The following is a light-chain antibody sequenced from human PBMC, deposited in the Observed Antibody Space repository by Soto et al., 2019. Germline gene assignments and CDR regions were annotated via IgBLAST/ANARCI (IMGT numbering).Light chain of an antibody. CDR3: CSLAGRPSFRV. Sequence: QSALTQPRSVSGSPGQSVTISCTGTSSDVGGYDYVAWYQQHPGQAPELMIYDGSKRPSGVPDRFSGYTCGNTASLTISGLQAEDEGDYYCCSLAGRPSFRVFGGGTKLTV. CDR1: SSDVGGYDY. CDR2: DGS. V-gene: IGLV2-11*01. J-gene: IGLJ2*01.